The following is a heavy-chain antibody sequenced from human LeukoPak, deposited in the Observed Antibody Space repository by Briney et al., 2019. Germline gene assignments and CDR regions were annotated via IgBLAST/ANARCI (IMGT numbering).Heavy chain of an antibody. V-gene: IGHV3-11*01. CDR1: GFTFSDYY. J-gene: IGHJ4*02. Sequence: GGSLRLSCAASGFTFSDYYMSWIRQAPGKGLEWVAYISSSGSTIYNADSVKGRFTISRANAKNLLYLQMNSLRAEDTAVYYCARDFLSYGGNHFDYWGQGTLVTVSS. CDR3: ARDFLSYGGNHFDY. CDR2: ISSSGSTI. D-gene: IGHD4-23*01.